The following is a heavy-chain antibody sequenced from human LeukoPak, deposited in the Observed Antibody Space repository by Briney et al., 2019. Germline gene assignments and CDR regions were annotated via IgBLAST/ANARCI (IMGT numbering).Heavy chain of an antibody. CDR2: IYHSGTTYSGST. D-gene: IGHD6-19*01. V-gene: IGHV4-59*04. Sequence: RASETLSLTCNVSGASMSNYYWVWIRQPPGKGLEWIGSIYHSGTTYSGSTYYNPSLKSRVTISLDTSKNQFSLKLSSVTAADTAVYYCARGRTVSSGWSGFQWGQGTLVTVSS. CDR3: ARGRTVSSGWSGFQ. CDR1: GASMSNYY. J-gene: IGHJ4*02.